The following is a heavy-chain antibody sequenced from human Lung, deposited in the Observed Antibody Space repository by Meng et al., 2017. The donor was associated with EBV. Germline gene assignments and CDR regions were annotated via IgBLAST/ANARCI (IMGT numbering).Heavy chain of an antibody. D-gene: IGHD5-12*01. CDR3: ARNRPRGVATGANWFDP. CDR2: ISAYNGNT. Sequence: VQLGSAGAEVKKPGPSVKVSCKASGYTFTRYGISWVRQAPGQGLEWMGWISAYNGNTNYAQKLQGRVTMTTDTSTSTAYMELRSLRSDDTAVYYCARNRPRGVATGANWFDPWGQGTLVTVSS. J-gene: IGHJ5*02. V-gene: IGHV1-18*01. CDR1: GYTFTRYG.